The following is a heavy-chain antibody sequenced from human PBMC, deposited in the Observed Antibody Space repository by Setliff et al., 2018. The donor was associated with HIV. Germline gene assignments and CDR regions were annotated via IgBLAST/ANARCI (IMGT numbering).Heavy chain of an antibody. CDR1: GYTFSDYY. J-gene: IGHJ6*04. V-gene: IGHV1-69-2*01. D-gene: IGHD3-3*01. CDR3: ATGTSKTWGITILMDV. Sequence: ASVKVSCKVSGYTFSDYYMHWVQQAPGKGLEWMGRVDPEDGKTIYTEKFQGRVTIIADTSTETSYMELSSLRSEDTAVYYCATGTSKTWGITILMDVWGKGTTVTVSS. CDR2: VDPEDGKT.